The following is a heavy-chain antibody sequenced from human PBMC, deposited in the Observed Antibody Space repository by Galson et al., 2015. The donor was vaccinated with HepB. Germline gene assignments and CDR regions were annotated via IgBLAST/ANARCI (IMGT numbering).Heavy chain of an antibody. CDR2: ISAYNGNT. Sequence: QSGAEVKKPGASVKVSCKASGYTFTSYGISWVRQAPGQGLEWMGWISAYNGNTNYAQKLQGRVTMTTDTSTSTVYMELRSLRFDDTAVYYCARARYSSSPPDYWGQGTLVTVSS. V-gene: IGHV1-18*01. J-gene: IGHJ4*02. D-gene: IGHD6-6*01. CDR1: GYTFTSYG. CDR3: ARARYSSSPPDY.